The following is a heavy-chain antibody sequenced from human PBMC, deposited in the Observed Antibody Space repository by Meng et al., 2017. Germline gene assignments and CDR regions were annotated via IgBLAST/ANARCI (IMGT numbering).Heavy chain of an antibody. D-gene: IGHD5-18*01. CDR3: ASSGYSYGYRFDY. V-gene: IGHV4-34*01. CDR2: INHSGST. J-gene: IGHJ4*02. Sequence: QVQLRQWGAGLLKPSEHLSLTCCVYGGSFSGYYWSWIRQPPGKGLEWIGEINHSGSTNYNPSLKSRVTISVDTSKNQFSLKLSSVTAADTAVYYCASSGYSYGYRFDYWGQGTLVTVSS. CDR1: GGSFSGYY.